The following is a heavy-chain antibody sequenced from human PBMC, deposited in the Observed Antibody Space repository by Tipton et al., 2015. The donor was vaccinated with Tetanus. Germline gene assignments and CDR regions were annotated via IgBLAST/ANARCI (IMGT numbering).Heavy chain of an antibody. CDR2: IDYSGNT. CDR1: GGSISTYY. J-gene: IGHJ3*02. Sequence: TLSLTCSVSGGSISTYYWSWIRQPPGKGLEWIGYIDYSGNTNYNPSLKSRVTISVDTSKKQFSLKLSSVTAADTAVYYCASHYGSGSDDAFDIWGQGTMVTVSS. D-gene: IGHD3-10*01. V-gene: IGHV4-59*12. CDR3: ASHYGSGSDDAFDI.